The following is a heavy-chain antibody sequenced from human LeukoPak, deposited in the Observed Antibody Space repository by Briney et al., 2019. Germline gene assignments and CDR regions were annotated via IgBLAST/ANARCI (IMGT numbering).Heavy chain of an antibody. J-gene: IGHJ5*02. CDR3: ARGRGGVRGVNCWFDP. V-gene: IGHV4-4*07. CDR1: GGSISSYY. D-gene: IGHD3-10*01. CDR2: IYTSGST. Sequence: SETLSLTCTVSGGSISSYYWSWIRQPAGKGLEWIGRIYTSGSTNYNPSLKSRVTISVDTSKNQFSLKLSSVTAADTAVYYCARGRGGVRGVNCWFDPWGQGTLVTVSS.